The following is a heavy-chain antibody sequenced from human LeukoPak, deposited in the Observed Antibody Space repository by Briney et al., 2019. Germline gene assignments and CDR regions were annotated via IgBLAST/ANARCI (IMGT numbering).Heavy chain of an antibody. CDR1: GGSISSSSYY. CDR2: IYYSGST. J-gene: IGHJ4*02. V-gene: IGHV4-39*01. CDR3: ARLIGSGSYYFDY. Sequence: SETLSLTCTVSGGSISSSSYYWGWIRQPPGKGLEWIGSIYYSGSTYYNPSLKSRVTISVDTSKNQFSLKLSSVTAADTAVYYCARLIGSGSYYFDYWGQGTLVTVSS. D-gene: IGHD3-10*01.